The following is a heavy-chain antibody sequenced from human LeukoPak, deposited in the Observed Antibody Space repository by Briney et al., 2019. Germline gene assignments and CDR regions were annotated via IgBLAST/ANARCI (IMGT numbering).Heavy chain of an antibody. CDR2: IDSGGST. V-gene: IGHV3-66*01. CDR3: ARISGSGSYYFDY. Sequence: PGKSLRLSCAASGFTVSSNYMSWVRQAPGKRLEWVSLIDSGGSTYYADSVKGRFTISRDNSKNTLYLQMNSLRAEDTAVYYCARISGSGSYYFDYWGQGTLVTVSS. D-gene: IGHD3-10*01. J-gene: IGHJ4*02. CDR1: GFTVSSNY.